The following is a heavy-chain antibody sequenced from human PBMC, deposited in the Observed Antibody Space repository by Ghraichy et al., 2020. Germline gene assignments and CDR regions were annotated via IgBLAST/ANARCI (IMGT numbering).Heavy chain of an antibody. CDR2: ISYDGSNK. Sequence: GESLNISCAASGFTFSSYGMHWVRQAPGKGLEWVAVISYDGSNKYYADSVKGRFTISRDNSKNTLYLQMNSLRAEDTAVYYCAKGRTYYYDSSGYPLDLDYWGQGTLVTVSS. J-gene: IGHJ4*02. CDR1: GFTFSSYG. V-gene: IGHV3-30*18. D-gene: IGHD3-22*01. CDR3: AKGRTYYYDSSGYPLDLDY.